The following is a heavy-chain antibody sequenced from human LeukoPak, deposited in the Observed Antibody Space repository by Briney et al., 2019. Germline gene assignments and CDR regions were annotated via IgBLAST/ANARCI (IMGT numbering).Heavy chain of an antibody. CDR3: VSSIYYYDGMDV. CDR1: GFTFSSYG. J-gene: IGHJ6*02. Sequence: GGSLRLSCAASGFTFSSYGMHWVRQAPGKGLVWVSRIKSDGSITTYAASVKGRFTISRDNAKNTLYLQMNSLRAEDTAVYYCVSSIYYYDGMDVWGQGTTVTVSS. V-gene: IGHV3-74*01. CDR2: IKSDGSIT.